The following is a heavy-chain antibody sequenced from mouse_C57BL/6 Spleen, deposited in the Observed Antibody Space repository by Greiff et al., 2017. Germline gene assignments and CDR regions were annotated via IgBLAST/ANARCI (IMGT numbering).Heavy chain of an antibody. D-gene: IGHD2-4*01. Sequence: VQLQQPGAELVRPGTSVKLSCKASGYTFTSYWMHWVKQRPGQGLEWIGVIDPSDSYTNYNQKFKGKATLTVDTSSSTAYMQLSSLTSEDSAVYDCARCLYYDYCYYAMDYWGQGTSVTVAA. J-gene: IGHJ4*01. V-gene: IGHV1-59*01. CDR2: IDPSDSYT. CDR3: ARCLYYDYCYYAMDY. CDR1: GYTFTSYW.